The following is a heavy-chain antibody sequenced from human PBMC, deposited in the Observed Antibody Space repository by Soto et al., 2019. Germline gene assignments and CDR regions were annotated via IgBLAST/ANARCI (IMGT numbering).Heavy chain of an antibody. J-gene: IGHJ3*02. V-gene: IGHV3-30-3*01. CDR2: ISYDGSNK. CDR3: ARDDSSGYYSNDTDAFDI. Sequence: GGSLRLSCAASGFTFSSYAMHWVRQAPGKGLEWVAVISYDGSNKYYADSVKGRFTISRGNSKNTLYLQMNSLRAEDTAVYYCARDDSSGYYSNDTDAFDIWGQGTMVTVSS. CDR1: GFTFSSYA. D-gene: IGHD3-22*01.